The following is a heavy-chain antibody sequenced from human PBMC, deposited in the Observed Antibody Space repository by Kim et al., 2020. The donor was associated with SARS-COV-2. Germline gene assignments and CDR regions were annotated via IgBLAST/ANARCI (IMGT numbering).Heavy chain of an antibody. J-gene: IGHJ6*02. D-gene: IGHD4-17*01. V-gene: IGHV4-4*02. CDR2: IYHSGST. CDR3: ASPLRGYYYYGMDV. Sequence: SETLSLTCAVSGGSISSSNWWSWVRQPPGKGLEWIGEIYHSGSTNYNPSLKSRVTISVDKSKNQFSLKLSSVTAADTAVYYCASPLRGYYYYGMDVWGQGTTVTVSS. CDR1: GGSISSSNW.